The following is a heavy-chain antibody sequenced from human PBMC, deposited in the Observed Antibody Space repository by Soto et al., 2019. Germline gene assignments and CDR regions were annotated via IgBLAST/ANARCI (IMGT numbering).Heavy chain of an antibody. J-gene: IGHJ4*02. CDR2: IGAAGDT. Sequence: RLSCAASGFTFSSYDMHWVRQAPGKGLEWVSAIGAAGDTYYPGSVKGRLTISRENAKNSLYFQMNSLSVGDTAVYYCLRDSGGYTFDYWGQEALVTVS. CDR3: LRDSGGYTFDY. V-gene: IGHV3-13*04. D-gene: IGHD1-26*01. CDR1: GFTFSSYD.